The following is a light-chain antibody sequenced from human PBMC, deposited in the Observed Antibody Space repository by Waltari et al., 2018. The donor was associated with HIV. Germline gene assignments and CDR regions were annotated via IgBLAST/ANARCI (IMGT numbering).Light chain of an antibody. CDR1: QSVSSN. Sequence: EIVMTQSPATLSVSPGERATLSCRASQSVSSNLAWSQQKPGLAPRLLIYGASTRATGIPARFSGSGSGTEFTLTISSLQSEDFAVYYCQQYNNWPPLTFGGGTKVEIK. V-gene: IGKV3-15*01. J-gene: IGKJ4*01. CDR2: GAS. CDR3: QQYNNWPPLT.